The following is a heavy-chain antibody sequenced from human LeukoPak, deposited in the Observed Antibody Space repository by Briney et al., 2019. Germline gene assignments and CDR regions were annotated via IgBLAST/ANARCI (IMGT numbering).Heavy chain of an antibody. V-gene: IGHV1-2*02. J-gene: IGHJ4*02. CDR1: GYTFTGYY. CDR2: INPNSGGT. Sequence: ASVKVSCKASGYTFTGYYMHWVRQAPGQGLEWMGWINPNSGGTNYAQKFQGRVTMTRDTSISTAYMELSRLRSDDTAVYYCARLRGYSYVLDYWGQGTLVTVSS. CDR3: ARLRGYSYVLDY. D-gene: IGHD5-18*01.